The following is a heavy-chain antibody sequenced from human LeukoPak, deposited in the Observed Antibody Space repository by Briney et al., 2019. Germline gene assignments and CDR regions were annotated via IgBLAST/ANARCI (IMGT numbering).Heavy chain of an antibody. CDR2: IYHSGST. Sequence: SETLSLTCTVSGYSISSGYYWGWIRQPPGKGLEWIGSIYHSGSTYYNPSLKSRVTISVDTSKNQFSLKLSSVTAADTAVYYCARQPLVKYGMDVWGQGTTVTVSS. CDR1: GYSISSGYY. V-gene: IGHV4-38-2*02. D-gene: IGHD2-2*01. CDR3: ARQPLVKYGMDV. J-gene: IGHJ6*02.